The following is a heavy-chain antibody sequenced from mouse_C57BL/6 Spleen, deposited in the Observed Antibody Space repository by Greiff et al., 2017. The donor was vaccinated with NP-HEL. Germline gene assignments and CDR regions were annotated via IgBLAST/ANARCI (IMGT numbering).Heavy chain of an antibody. Sequence: VQLQQSGPGLVKPSQSLSLTCTVTGYSITSGYGWNWIRQFPGNKLEWMGYISYSGSTNYNPSLKSRISITRDTSKNQFFLQLNSVTTEDTATYYCARTARIKYWGQGTTLTVAS. D-gene: IGHD1-2*01. CDR2: ISYSGST. CDR3: ARTARIKY. V-gene: IGHV3-2*02. CDR1: GYSITSGYG. J-gene: IGHJ2*01.